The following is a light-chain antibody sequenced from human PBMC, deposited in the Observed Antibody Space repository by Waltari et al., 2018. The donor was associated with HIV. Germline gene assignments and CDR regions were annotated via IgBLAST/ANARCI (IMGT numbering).Light chain of an antibody. Sequence: EIVMTQSPATLSVSPGERATLPCRASQSVSSNLAWYQQKPGQAPRLLIYGASTRATGIPARFSGSGSGTEFTLTISSLQSEDFAVYYCQQYNNWLPFTFGPGTKVDIK. CDR2: GAS. J-gene: IGKJ3*01. V-gene: IGKV3-15*01. CDR3: QQYNNWLPFT. CDR1: QSVSSN.